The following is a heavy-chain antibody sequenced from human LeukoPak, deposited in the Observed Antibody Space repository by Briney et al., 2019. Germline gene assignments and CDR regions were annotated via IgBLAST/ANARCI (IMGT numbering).Heavy chain of an antibody. Sequence: GASVKVSCTASGYTFTGYYMHWVRQAPGQGLEWMGWINPNSGGTNYAQKFQGRVTMTRDTSISTAYMELSRLRSDDTAVYYCARVDSSSWKNFDYWGQGTLVTVSS. J-gene: IGHJ4*02. V-gene: IGHV1-2*02. CDR2: INPNSGGT. D-gene: IGHD6-13*01. CDR1: GYTFTGYY. CDR3: ARVDSSSWKNFDY.